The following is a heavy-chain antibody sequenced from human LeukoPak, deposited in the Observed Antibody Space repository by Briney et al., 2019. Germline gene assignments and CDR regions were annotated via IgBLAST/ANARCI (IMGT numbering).Heavy chain of an antibody. CDR1: SGSISSNSYY. Sequence: PSETLSLTCTVSSGSISSNSYYWGWIRQPPGKGLEWIASFYFSGSTYYNPSLKSRVTIYVHTSKNQVSLNLISVTAADTAVYYCARQSDYGFDYWGQGTLVTVSS. D-gene: IGHD4-17*01. CDR2: FYFSGST. J-gene: IGHJ4*02. V-gene: IGHV4-39*01. CDR3: ARQSDYGFDY.